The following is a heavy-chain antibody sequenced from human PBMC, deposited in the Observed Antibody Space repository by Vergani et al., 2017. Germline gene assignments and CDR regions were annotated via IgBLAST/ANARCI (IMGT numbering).Heavy chain of an antibody. CDR1: GGSISSYY. Sequence: QVQLQESGPGLVKPSETLSLTCTVSGGSISSYYWSWIRQPPGKGLEWIGYIYYSGCTNYNPSLKSRVTISVDTSKNQFSLKLSSVTAADTAVYYCARDGGNSGYEYFDYWGQGTLVTVSS. D-gene: IGHD5-12*01. J-gene: IGHJ4*02. CDR2: IYYSGCT. V-gene: IGHV4-59*01. CDR3: ARDGGNSGYEYFDY.